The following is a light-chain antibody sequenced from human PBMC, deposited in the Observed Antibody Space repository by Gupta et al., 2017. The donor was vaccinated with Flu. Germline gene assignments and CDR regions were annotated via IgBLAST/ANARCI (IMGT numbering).Light chain of an antibody. V-gene: IGKV2D-29*01. CDR2: DVS. Sequence: VTPGQPASMSCRSSQSLETERRASLSWYVLRPGQAPQLLIYDVSKRFSAVPDKFIGSGSGTDFTLKISRVESDDFGIYFCMQSVQPPLTFGWGTKLEIE. J-gene: IGKJ4*01. CDR3: MQSVQPPLT. CDR1: QSLETERRAS.